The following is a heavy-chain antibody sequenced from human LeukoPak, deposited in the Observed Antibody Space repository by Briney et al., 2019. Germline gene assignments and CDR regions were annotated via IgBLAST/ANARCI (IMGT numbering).Heavy chain of an antibody. Sequence: ASVKVSCKASGYTFTGYYMHWVRQAPGQGLEWMGWINPNSGGTNYAQKFQDWVTMTRDTSISTAYMELSRLRSDDTAVYYCARVKGYSSSWDPGDPCFDYWGQGTLVTVSS. CDR1: GYTFTGYY. D-gene: IGHD6-13*01. CDR2: INPNSGGT. CDR3: ARVKGYSSSWDPGDPCFDY. J-gene: IGHJ4*02. V-gene: IGHV1-2*04.